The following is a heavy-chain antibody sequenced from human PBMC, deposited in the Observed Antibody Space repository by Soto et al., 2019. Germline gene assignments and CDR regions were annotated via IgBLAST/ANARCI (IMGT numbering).Heavy chain of an antibody. D-gene: IGHD3-9*01. J-gene: IGHJ3*02. CDR3: TTGLLRYAAFDI. V-gene: IGHV3-15*07. CDR2: IKSKTDGGTT. CDR1: GFTFSNAW. Sequence: EVQLVESGGGLVKPGGSLRLSCAASGFTFSNAWMNWVRQAPGKGLEWVGRIKSKTDGGTTDYAAPVKGRFTISRDDSKTTLYLQMNSLKTAATAVYYCTTGLLRYAAFDIWGQGTMVTVSS.